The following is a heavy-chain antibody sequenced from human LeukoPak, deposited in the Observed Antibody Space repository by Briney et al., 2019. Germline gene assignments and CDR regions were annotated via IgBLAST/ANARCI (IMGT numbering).Heavy chain of an antibody. J-gene: IGHJ4*02. Sequence: GGSLRLPCAASGFTFSSYGMHWVRQAPGKGLEWVAVISYDGSNKYYADSVKGRFTISRDNSKNTLYLQMNSLRAEDTAVYYCAKVSAGSGWYKGFDYWGQGTLVTVSS. CDR1: GFTFSSYG. CDR2: ISYDGSNK. V-gene: IGHV3-30*18. CDR3: AKVSAGSGWYKGFDY. D-gene: IGHD6-19*01.